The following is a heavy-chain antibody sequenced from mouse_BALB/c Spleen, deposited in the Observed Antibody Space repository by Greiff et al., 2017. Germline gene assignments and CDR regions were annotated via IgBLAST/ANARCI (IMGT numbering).Heavy chain of an antibody. CDR1: GFTFSSYT. V-gene: IGHV5-9*04. CDR2: ISSGGGNT. CDR3: ARDYYGSSYYAMDY. D-gene: IGHD1-1*01. Sequence: EVHLVESGGGLVKPGGSLKLSCAASGFTFSSYTMSWVRQTPEKRLEWVATISSGGGNTYYPDSVKGRFTISRDNAKNTLYLEMSSLRSEDTAMYYCARDYYGSSYYAMDYWGQGTSVTVSS. J-gene: IGHJ4*01.